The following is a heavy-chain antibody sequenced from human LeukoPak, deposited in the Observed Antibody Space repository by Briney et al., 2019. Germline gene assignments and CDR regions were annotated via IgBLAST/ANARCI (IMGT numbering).Heavy chain of an antibody. Sequence: ASVKVSCKASGYTFTGYYMHWVRQAPGQGLEWMGWINPNSGCTNYAQKFQGRVTMTRDTSISTAYMELSRLRSDDTAVYYCARGKEVLLWFGESLNWFDPWGQGTLVTVSS. CDR3: ARGKEVLLWFGESLNWFDP. D-gene: IGHD3-10*01. V-gene: IGHV1-2*02. CDR1: GYTFTGYY. CDR2: INPNSGCT. J-gene: IGHJ5*02.